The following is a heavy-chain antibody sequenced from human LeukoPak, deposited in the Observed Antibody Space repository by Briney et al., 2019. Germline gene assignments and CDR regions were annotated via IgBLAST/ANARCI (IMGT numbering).Heavy chain of an antibody. CDR3: TTRTTVTTMGTDY. V-gene: IGHV3-15*01. J-gene: IGHJ4*02. Sequence: GGSLRLSCVASGFTFNNALMIWVRQVPGKGLEWVGLIKSKTAGGTADYAAPVKGRFTISRDDSKNTLFLQMTSLKTEDTAIYYCTTRTTVTTMGTDYWGQGTLSPSPQ. D-gene: IGHD4-17*01. CDR2: IKSKTAGGTA. CDR1: GFTFNNAL.